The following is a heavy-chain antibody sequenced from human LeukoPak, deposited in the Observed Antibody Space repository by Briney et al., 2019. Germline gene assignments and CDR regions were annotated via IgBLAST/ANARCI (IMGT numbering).Heavy chain of an antibody. V-gene: IGHV2-5*01. CDR3: AHGSVLLWFGELLSDYFDY. CDR1: GFSLSTSGVG. J-gene: IGHJ4*02. D-gene: IGHD3-10*01. CDR2: IYWNDDK. Sequence: SGPTLVNPTQTLTLTCTFSGFSLSTSGVGVGWIRQPPGKALEWLALIYWNDDKRYSPSLKSRLTITKNTSKNQVVLTMTNMDPVDTATYYCAHGSVLLWFGELLSDYFDYWGQGTLVTVSS.